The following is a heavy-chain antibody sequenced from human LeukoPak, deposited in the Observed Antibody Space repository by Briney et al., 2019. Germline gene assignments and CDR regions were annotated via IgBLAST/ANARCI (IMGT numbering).Heavy chain of an antibody. CDR1: GFTFSNYW. Sequence: GGALRLSCAASGFTFSNYWRHWGRQAPGKGLVWVSRINSDGSSRRYADSVTGRFTISRDKAKNTLYLQMNSLRAEDTAVYYCARPGGHSGYDPGAFDIWGQGTMVTVSS. V-gene: IGHV3-74*01. CDR3: ARPGGHSGYDPGAFDI. D-gene: IGHD5-12*01. CDR2: INSDGSSR. J-gene: IGHJ3*02.